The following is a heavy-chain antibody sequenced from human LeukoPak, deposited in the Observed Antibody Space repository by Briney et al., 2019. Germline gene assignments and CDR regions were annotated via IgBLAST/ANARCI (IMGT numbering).Heavy chain of an antibody. CDR1: GYTFTGYY. CDR2: INPNSGGT. J-gene: IGHJ5*02. V-gene: IGHV1-2*02. CDR3: ASSITGTTRSYNWFDP. D-gene: IGHD1-7*01. Sequence: PGASVKVSCKASGYTFTGYYMHWVRQAPGQGLEWMGWINPNSGGTNYAQKFQGRVTMTRDTSISTAYMELSRLRSDDTAVYYRASSITGTTRSYNWFDPWGQGTLVTVSS.